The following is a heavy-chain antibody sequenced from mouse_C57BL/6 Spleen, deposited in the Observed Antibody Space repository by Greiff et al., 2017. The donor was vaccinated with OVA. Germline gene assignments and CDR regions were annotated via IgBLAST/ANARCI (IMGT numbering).Heavy chain of an antibody. CDR1: GYTFTSYW. J-gene: IGHJ2*01. D-gene: IGHD2-2*01. CDR3: ARLRVYYGYGFDY. V-gene: IGHV1-52*01. Sequence: QVQLKQPGAELVRPGSSVKLSCKASGYTFTSYWMHWVKQRPIQGLEWIGNIDPSDSETHYNQKFKDKATLTVDKSSSTAYMQLSSLTSEDSAVYYCARLRVYYGYGFDYWGQGTTLTVSS. CDR2: IDPSDSET.